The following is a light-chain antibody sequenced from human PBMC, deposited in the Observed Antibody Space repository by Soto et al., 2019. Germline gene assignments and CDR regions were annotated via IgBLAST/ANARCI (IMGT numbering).Light chain of an antibody. CDR3: SSYTSSITYV. CDR1: SSDVGGYNY. Sequence: QSVLTQPASVSGSPGQSITISCTGTSSDVGGYNYVSWYQQHPGKAPKLMIYDVSNRPSGVSNRFSGSKSGNTASLTISGLQAEDEADYYCSSYTSSITYVFGTGTKLTDL. J-gene: IGLJ1*01. V-gene: IGLV2-14*01. CDR2: DVS.